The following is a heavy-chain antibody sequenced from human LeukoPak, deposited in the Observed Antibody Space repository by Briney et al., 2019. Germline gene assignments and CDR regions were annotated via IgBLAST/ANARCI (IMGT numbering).Heavy chain of an antibody. CDR3: ATGEMGLLAL. J-gene: IGHJ4*02. CDR2: ISYDGSNK. D-gene: IGHD7-27*01. Sequence: GGSLRLSCAASGFTFSSYSMSWVRQAPGKGLEWVAVISYDGSNKYYADSVKGRFTISRDNSKNTLYLQMNSLRAEDTAVYYCATGEMGLLALWGQGTLVTVSS. V-gene: IGHV3-30*03. CDR1: GFTFSSYS.